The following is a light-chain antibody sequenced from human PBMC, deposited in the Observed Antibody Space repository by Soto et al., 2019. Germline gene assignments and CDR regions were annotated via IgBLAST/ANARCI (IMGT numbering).Light chain of an antibody. J-gene: IGKJ4*01. CDR3: QQYVRSPLT. V-gene: IGKV3-20*01. CDR1: QSVSSSY. CDR2: GAS. Sequence: EIVLTQSPGTLSLSPGERATLSCRASQSVSSSYLAWYQQKPGQAPRLLIYGASSRATGIPDRFSGSGSGTDFPLTISRLEPEDFEVYYCQQYVRSPLTFGGGTKVEIK.